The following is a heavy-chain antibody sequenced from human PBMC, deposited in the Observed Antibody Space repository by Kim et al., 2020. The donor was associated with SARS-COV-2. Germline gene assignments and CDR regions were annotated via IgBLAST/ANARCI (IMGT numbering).Heavy chain of an antibody. V-gene: IGHV3-33*08. Sequence: GGSLRLSCAASGFTFSSYGMHWVRQAPGKGLEWVAVIWYDGSNKYYADSVKGRFTISRDNSKNTLYLQMNSLRAEDTAVYYCARDSYYYNSSGYYYSPWYYYCMDVWGQGTTVTVSS. CDR2: IWYDGSNK. J-gene: IGHJ6*02. D-gene: IGHD3-22*01. CDR3: ARDSYYYNSSGYYYSPWYYYCMDV. CDR1: GFTFSSYG.